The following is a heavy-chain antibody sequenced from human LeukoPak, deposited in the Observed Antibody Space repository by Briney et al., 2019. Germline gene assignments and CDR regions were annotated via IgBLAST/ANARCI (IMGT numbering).Heavy chain of an antibody. V-gene: IGHV4-59*01. CDR1: GGSINSYY. CDR2: IYYSGRP. CDR3: TSVDYGDYPIFDY. J-gene: IGHJ4*02. D-gene: IGHD4-17*01. Sequence: SETLSLTCTVSGGSINSYYWSWLREPPGKGLEWFGYIYYSGRPKYHLSLESRVHISVDASKHQFSLTLRSVTAADTAVYYCTSVDYGDYPIFDYWGQGILVTVSS.